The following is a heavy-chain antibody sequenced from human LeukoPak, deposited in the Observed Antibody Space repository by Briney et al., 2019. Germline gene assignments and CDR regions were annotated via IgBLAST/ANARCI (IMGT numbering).Heavy chain of an antibody. D-gene: IGHD5-18*01. CDR2: INPNSGGT. CDR3: AREAARGYSYGYRY. Sequence: GASVKVSCKASGYTFTGYYMHWVRQAPGQGLEWMGWINPNSGGTNYAQKFQGRVTMTRDTSISTAYMELSRLRSDDTAVYYCAREAARGYSYGYRYWGQGTLVTVSS. CDR1: GYTFTGYY. V-gene: IGHV1-2*02. J-gene: IGHJ4*02.